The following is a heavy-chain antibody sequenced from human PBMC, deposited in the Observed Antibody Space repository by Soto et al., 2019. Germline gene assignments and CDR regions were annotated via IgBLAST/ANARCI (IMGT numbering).Heavy chain of an antibody. CDR2: TSYDERIK. J-gene: IGHJ4*02. V-gene: IGHV3-30*04. CDR1: GFIFSNYA. D-gene: IGHD3-22*01. Sequence: PGGSLRLSCTASGFIFSNYAMHWVRQAPGKGLGWVAVTSYDERIKYHADSVKGRFTISRDNSKNTLYLQMNSLRPEDTALYYCATDEGGGYFYGVNYWGQGTLVTVSS. CDR3: ATDEGGGYFYGVNY.